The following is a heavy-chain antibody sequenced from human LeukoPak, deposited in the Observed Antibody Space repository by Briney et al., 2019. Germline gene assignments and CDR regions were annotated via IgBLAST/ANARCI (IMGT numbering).Heavy chain of an antibody. J-gene: IGHJ4*02. CDR1: GYTFTGYY. D-gene: IGHD3-16*01. V-gene: IGHV1-2*02. CDR3: ARLLVMQTDDTDY. Sequence: GASVKVPCKASGYTFTGYYMHWVRQAPGQGLEWMGWINPNSGGTNYAQKFQGRVTMTRDTSISTAYMELSRLRSDDTAVYYCARLLVMQTDDTDYWGQGTLVTVSS. CDR2: INPNSGGT.